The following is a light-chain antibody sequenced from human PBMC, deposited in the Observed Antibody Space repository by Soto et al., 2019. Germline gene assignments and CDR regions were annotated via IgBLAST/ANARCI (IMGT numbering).Light chain of an antibody. CDR2: DVT. Sequence: QSALTQPASVSGSPGQSITISCTGTSSDVGGYNYVSWYQHHPGKDPKLIIYDVTNRPSGVSNPFSGSKSGNTASLTISGLQPEDEADYYYSSYTTSNTRQIVFGTGTQLTVL. V-gene: IGLV2-14*03. CDR1: SSDVGGYNY. J-gene: IGLJ1*01. CDR3: SSYTTSNTRQIV.